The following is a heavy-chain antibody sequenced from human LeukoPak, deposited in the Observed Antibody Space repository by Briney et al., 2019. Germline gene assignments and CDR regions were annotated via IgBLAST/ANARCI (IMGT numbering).Heavy chain of an antibody. V-gene: IGHV4-59*01. CDR1: GGSISSYY. CDR2: IYYSGST. Sequence: SETLSLTCTVSGGSISSYYWSWIRQPPGKGLEWIGYIYYSGSTNYNPSLKSRVTISVDTSKNQFSLKLSSVTAADTAVYYCARFTIFGVAPGYFDLWGRGTLVTVSS. D-gene: IGHD3-3*01. J-gene: IGHJ2*01. CDR3: ARFTIFGVAPGYFDL.